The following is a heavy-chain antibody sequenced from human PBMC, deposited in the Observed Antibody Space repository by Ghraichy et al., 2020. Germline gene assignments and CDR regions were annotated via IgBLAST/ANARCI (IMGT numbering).Heavy chain of an antibody. D-gene: IGHD3-22*01. CDR2: INPDGGEK. Sequence: GESLNISCAASGFSFQNYWMSWVRQAPGRGLEWVSSINPDGGEKYYVDSVKGRFTVSRDNAKKSLDLQVNSLRTEDTAVYYCARRGDYSNDRSGYRFFDYWGQGALVTVSS. J-gene: IGHJ4*02. CDR3: ARRGDYSNDRSGYRFFDY. CDR1: GFSFQNYW. V-gene: IGHV3-7*03.